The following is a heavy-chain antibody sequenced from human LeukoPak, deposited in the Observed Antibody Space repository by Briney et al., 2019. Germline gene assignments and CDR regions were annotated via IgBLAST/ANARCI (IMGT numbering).Heavy chain of an antibody. CDR1: GYIFSDYY. CDR2: INPIPNSGGT. CDR3: ARAGEGRRAYYYSYMDA. V-gene: IGHV1-2*02. D-gene: IGHD3-16*01. J-gene: IGHJ6*03. Sequence: ASVKVSCKTSGYIFSDYYIHWVRQAPGQGLEWMGWINPIPNSGGTNYAEKFQGRVTMTRDTSINTAYMELSSLRSGDTAIYYCARAGEGRRAYYYSYMDAWGKGTTVTISS.